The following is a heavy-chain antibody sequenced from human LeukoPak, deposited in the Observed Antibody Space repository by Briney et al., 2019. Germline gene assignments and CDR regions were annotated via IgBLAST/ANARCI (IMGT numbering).Heavy chain of an antibody. CDR1: GHTFTGYY. CDR2: INPNSGGT. D-gene: IGHD2-21*02. V-gene: IGHV1-2*02. Sequence: ASLKVSCKASGHTFTGYYMHWVRQAPGQGLEWMGWINPNSGGTNYAQKFQGRVTMTRDTSISTAYMELSRLRSDDTAVYYCAILQLVVVTAIQQRDAFDIWGQGTMVTVSS. J-gene: IGHJ3*02. CDR3: AILQLVVVTAIQQRDAFDI.